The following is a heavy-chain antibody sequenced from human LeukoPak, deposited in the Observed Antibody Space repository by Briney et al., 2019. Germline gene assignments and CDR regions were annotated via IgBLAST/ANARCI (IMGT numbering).Heavy chain of an antibody. D-gene: IGHD1-14*01. J-gene: IGHJ5*02. CDR1: GLTFRSYA. CDR2: ISGNGDVT. Sequence: PGGSLRLSCAVSGLTFRSYAMSWVRQAPGKGLEWVSVISGNGDVTYYADSVKGRFTISRDNSKDTLYLQMNSLRAEDSALYFCAKSADGAGPPDFFDPWGQGTLVTVSS. V-gene: IGHV3-23*01. CDR3: AKSADGAGPPDFFDP.